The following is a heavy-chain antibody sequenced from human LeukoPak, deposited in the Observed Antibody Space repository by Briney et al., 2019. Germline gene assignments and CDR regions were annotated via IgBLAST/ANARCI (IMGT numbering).Heavy chain of an antibody. CDR1: GFTLSSYW. J-gene: IGHJ6*04. V-gene: IGHV3-7*01. CDR2: IKQDGSEK. Sequence: GGSLRLSCAASGFTLSSYWMNWVRQAPGKGLEWVANIKQDGSEKYYVDSVKGRFTISRDNAKNSLYLQMNSLRAEDAAVYYCAELGITMIGGVWGKGTTVTISS. D-gene: IGHD3-10*02. CDR3: AELGITMIGGV.